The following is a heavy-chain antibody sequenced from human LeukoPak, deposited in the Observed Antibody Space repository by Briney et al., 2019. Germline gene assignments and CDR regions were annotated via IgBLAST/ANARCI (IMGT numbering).Heavy chain of an antibody. CDR3: ARATWFGELHYMDV. CDR1: GFPFSNYW. D-gene: IGHD3-10*01. J-gene: IGHJ6*03. CDR2: IKHDGSDK. Sequence: GGSLRLSCATSGFPFSNYWMSWVRQAPEKGLEWVANIKHDGSDKYYVDSVKGRFTISRDNAKNSLYLQMNSLRAEDTAVYYCARATWFGELHYMDVWGKGTTVTVSS. V-gene: IGHV3-7*01.